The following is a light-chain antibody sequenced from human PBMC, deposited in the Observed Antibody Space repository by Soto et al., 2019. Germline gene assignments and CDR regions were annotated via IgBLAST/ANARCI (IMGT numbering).Light chain of an antibody. J-gene: IGLJ2*01. CDR1: SSDVGGYKY. CDR2: EVS. CDR3: SSYTSSSTVV. Sequence: QSALTRPASVSGSPGQSITISCTGTSSDVGGYKYVSWYQQHPGKAPKVMIYEVSNRPSGVSNRFSGSKSGNTASLTISGLQAEDEADYYCSSYTSSSTVVFGGGTQLTVL. V-gene: IGLV2-14*01.